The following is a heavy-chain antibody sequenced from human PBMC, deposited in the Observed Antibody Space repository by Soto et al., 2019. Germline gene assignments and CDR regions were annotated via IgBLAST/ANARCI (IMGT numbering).Heavy chain of an antibody. CDR1: GYSFSSYW. V-gene: IGHV5-51*01. Sequence: GESLKISCKGFGYSFSSYWIGWVRQMPGKDLEWMGIIYPGDSNTRYNPSFEGRVTMSADKSISTAYLQWSSLKASDSAMYYCEKRPTGGNFFDFWGQGTLVTVSS. J-gene: IGHJ4*02. D-gene: IGHD3-16*01. CDR2: IYPGDSNT. CDR3: EKRPTGGNFFDF.